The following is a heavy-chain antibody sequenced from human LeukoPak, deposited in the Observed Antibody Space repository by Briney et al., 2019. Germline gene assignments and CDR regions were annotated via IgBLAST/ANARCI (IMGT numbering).Heavy chain of an antibody. V-gene: IGHV4-39*01. J-gene: IGHJ5*02. CDR2: IYYSGST. Sequence: SETLSLTCTVSGGSISSSSYYWGWIRQPPGKGLEWIGSIYYSGSTYYNPSLKSRVTISVDTSKNQFSLKLSSVTAADTAVYYCASYLYSSSWYSGWFDPWGQGTLVTVYS. CDR3: ASYLYSSSWYSGWFDP. CDR1: GGSISSSSYY. D-gene: IGHD6-13*01.